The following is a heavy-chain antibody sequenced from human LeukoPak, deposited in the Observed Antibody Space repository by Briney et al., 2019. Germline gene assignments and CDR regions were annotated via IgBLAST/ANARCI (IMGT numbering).Heavy chain of an antibody. CDR1: GYSFTTYW. D-gene: IGHD3-22*01. CDR3: ARHTYYSDSSGYYYYMDV. V-gene: IGHV5-51*01. J-gene: IGHJ6*03. CDR2: IYPGDSDT. Sequence: GESLKISCKGSGYSFTTYWIGWVRQMPGKGLEWMGIIYPGDSDTRYNPSLQGQVTISADKSTSTAYLQWSSLKASDTAIYYCARHTYYSDSSGYYYYMDVWGKGTTVTVSS.